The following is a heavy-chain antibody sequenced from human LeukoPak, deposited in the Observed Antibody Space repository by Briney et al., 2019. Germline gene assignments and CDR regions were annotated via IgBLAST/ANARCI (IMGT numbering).Heavy chain of an antibody. CDR3: ARDYLNLPGGF. D-gene: IGHD1-26*01. CDR1: GGTFSSYA. CDR2: IIPILGIA. Sequence: SVKVSCKASGGTFSSYAISWVRQAPGQGLEWMGRIIPILGIANYAQKFQGRVTITADKSTSTAYMELSSLRSEDTAVYYCARDYLNLPGGFWGQGSLVTVSS. J-gene: IGHJ4*02. V-gene: IGHV1-69*04.